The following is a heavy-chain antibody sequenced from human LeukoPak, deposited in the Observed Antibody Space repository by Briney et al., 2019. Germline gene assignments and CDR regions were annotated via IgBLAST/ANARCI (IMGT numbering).Heavy chain of an antibody. J-gene: IGHJ4*02. Sequence: PSETLSLTCTVSGGSISSYYWSWIRQPPGKGLEWIGYIYYSGSTNYNPSLKSRVTISVDTSKNQFSLKLTSVTAADTAVYYCARVSGYDWESFYDYWGQGTLVAVSS. CDR2: IYYSGST. CDR3: ARVSGYDWESFYDY. CDR1: GGSISSYY. V-gene: IGHV4-59*01. D-gene: IGHD5-12*01.